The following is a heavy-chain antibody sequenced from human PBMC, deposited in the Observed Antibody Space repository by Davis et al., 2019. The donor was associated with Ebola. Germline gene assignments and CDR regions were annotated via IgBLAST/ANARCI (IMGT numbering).Heavy chain of an antibody. CDR3: AGRGYFDAFDI. V-gene: IGHV3-21*01. Sequence: PGGSLRLSCAASGFTFSRYSMNWVRQAPGKGLEWVSSVSSESTYIFYADSVKGRFTISRDDAKNSLYLQLSSLRAEDTAVYFCAGRGYFDAFDIWGQGTMVTVSS. D-gene: IGHD3-22*01. CDR1: GFTFSRYS. CDR2: VSSESTYI. J-gene: IGHJ3*02.